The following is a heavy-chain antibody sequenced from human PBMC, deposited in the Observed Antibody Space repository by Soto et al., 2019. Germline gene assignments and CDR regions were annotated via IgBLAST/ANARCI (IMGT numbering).Heavy chain of an antibody. J-gene: IGHJ6*02. CDR1: GGTFSSYT. D-gene: IGHD6-13*01. V-gene: IGHV1-69*02. CDR2: IIPILGIA. Sequence: QVQLVQSGAKVKKPGSSVKVSCKASGGTFSSYTISWVRQAPGQGLEWMGRIIPILGIANYAQKFQGRVTITADKSTSTAYMELSSLRSEDTAAYYCATTESIAAAGSVLYYYGMDVWGQGTTVTVSS. CDR3: ATTESIAAAGSVLYYYGMDV.